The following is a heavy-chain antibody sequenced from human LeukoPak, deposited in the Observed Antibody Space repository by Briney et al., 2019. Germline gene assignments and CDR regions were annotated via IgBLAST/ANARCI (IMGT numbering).Heavy chain of an antibody. CDR2: IKQDGSEK. CDR3: ARWLGAIAWPYYFDY. J-gene: IGHJ4*02. Sequence: GGSLRLSCAASGFTFSSYWMSWVRQAPGKGLEWVANIKQDGSEKYYVDSVKGRFTISRNNAKKSLYLQMNSLRAEDTAVSYCARWLGAIAWPYYFDYWGQGTLVTVSS. D-gene: IGHD3-16*02. CDR1: GFTFSSYW. V-gene: IGHV3-7*01.